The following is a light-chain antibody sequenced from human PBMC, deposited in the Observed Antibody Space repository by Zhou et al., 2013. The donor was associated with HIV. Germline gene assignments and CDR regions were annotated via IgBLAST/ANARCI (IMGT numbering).Light chain of an antibody. Sequence: EIVMTQSPVTLSVSPGGRATLSCRASQSVDTYLAWYQHKPGQAPRLLIYGASTRATGIPARFSGSGSGTDFILTITSLEPEDFAVYYCQQYGSSPITFGQGTRLEIK. CDR1: QSVDTY. V-gene: IGKV3-20*01. CDR2: GAS. J-gene: IGKJ5*01. CDR3: QQYGSSPIT.